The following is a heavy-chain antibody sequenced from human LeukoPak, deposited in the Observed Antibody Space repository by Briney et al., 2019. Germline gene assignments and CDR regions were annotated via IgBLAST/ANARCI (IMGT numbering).Heavy chain of an antibody. J-gene: IGHJ4*02. D-gene: IGHD2-15*01. CDR3: ARRYCSGGSCYSYYFDY. Sequence: GESLKISCKGSGYSFTSYWIGWVRQMPGKGLGWMGIIYPGDSDTRYSTSFQGQVTISADKSISTAYLQWSSLKASDTAMYYCARRYCSGGSCYSYYFDYWGQGTLVTVSS. CDR1: GYSFTSYW. V-gene: IGHV5-51*01. CDR2: IYPGDSDT.